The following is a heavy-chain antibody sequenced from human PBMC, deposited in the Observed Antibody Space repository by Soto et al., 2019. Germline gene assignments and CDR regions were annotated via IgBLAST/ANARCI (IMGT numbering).Heavy chain of an antibody. V-gene: IGHV3-49*03. Sequence: GGSLRLSCTASGFTFGDYAMSWFRQAPGKGLEWVGFIRSKAYGGTTEYAASVKGRFTISRDDSKSIAYLQMNSLKTEDTAVYYCTRGGYCSGGSCYSGYYYYYMDVWGKGTTVTVSS. D-gene: IGHD2-15*01. CDR3: TRGGYCSGGSCYSGYYYYYMDV. CDR1: GFTFGDYA. CDR2: IRSKAYGGTT. J-gene: IGHJ6*03.